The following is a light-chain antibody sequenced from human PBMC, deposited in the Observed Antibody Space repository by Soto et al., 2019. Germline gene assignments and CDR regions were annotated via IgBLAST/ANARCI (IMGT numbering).Light chain of an antibody. CDR3: QQYGSSPLT. CDR2: GAS. Sequence: EIVLTQSRGTLSLSPGERATLSCRASQSVSNSYLAWYQQKPGQAPRLLIYGASNRATGIPDRFSGSGSGTDFTLTISRLEPEDFAVYYCQQYGSSPLTFGGGTKVEIK. J-gene: IGKJ4*01. CDR1: QSVSNSY. V-gene: IGKV3-20*01.